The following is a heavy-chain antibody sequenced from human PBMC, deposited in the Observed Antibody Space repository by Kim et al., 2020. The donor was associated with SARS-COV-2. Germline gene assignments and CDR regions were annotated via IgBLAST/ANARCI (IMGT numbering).Heavy chain of an antibody. CDR3: AREGVFGVVIIPDFDY. V-gene: IGHV3-21*01. Sequence: SGKGRFTISRENAKNSLYLQMNSLRAEDTAVYYCAREGVFGVVIIPDFDYWGQGTLVTVSS. D-gene: IGHD3-3*01. J-gene: IGHJ4*02.